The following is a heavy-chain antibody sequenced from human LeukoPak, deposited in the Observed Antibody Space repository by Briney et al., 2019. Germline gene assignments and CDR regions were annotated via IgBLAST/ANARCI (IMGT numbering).Heavy chain of an antibody. J-gene: IGHJ4*02. Sequence: GASVKVSCKASGGTFSSYAISWVRQAPGQGLEWMGRIIPIFGIANYAQKFQGRVTITADKSTSTAYMELSSLRSEDTAVYYCASPAGRYGSGTLKTDYWGQGTLVTVSS. D-gene: IGHD3-10*01. V-gene: IGHV1-69*04. CDR3: ASPAGRYGSGTLKTDY. CDR2: IIPIFGIA. CDR1: GGTFSSYA.